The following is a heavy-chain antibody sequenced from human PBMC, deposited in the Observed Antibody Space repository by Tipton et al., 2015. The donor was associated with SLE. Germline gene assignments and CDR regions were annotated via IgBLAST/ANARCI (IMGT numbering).Heavy chain of an antibody. CDR2: ISRDSSYS. V-gene: IGHV3-21*03. CDR3: ARDSRYYYDSRVYLLEPPGLYYFDS. J-gene: IGHJ4*02. CDR1: GFIFSNYA. Sequence: SLRLSCGASGFIFSNYAMHWVRQAPGKGLEWVSSISRDSSYSYYADSVKGRFTISRDSAKNSLFLRISGLRAEDTGVYYCARDSRYYYDSRVYLLEPPGLYYFDSWGQGTLVTVSS. D-gene: IGHD3-22*01.